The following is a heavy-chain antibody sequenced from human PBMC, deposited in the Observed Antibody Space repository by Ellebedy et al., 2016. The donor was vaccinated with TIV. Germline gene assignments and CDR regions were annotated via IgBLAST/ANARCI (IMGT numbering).Heavy chain of an antibody. D-gene: IGHD6-13*01. V-gene: IGHV3-49*04. Sequence: GESLKISXTASGFTFGDYAMSWVRQAPGKGLEWVIFIRSKAYGGTTEYAASVKGRFTISRDDSKSIAYLQMNSLKAEDTAVYYCTRDLTTLAAAGTGIYYYTMDVWGQGTTVTVSS. CDR1: GFTFGDYA. CDR3: TRDLTTLAAAGTGIYYYTMDV. CDR2: IRSKAYGGTT. J-gene: IGHJ6*02.